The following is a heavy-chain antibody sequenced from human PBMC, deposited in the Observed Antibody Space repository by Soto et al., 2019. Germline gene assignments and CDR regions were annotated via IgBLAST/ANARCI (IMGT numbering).Heavy chain of an antibody. Sequence: PSETLSLTCNVSGGSISNSNYYWGWIRQPPGKGLEWIGYIYYSGSTNYNPSLKSRVTISVDTSKNQFSLKLSSVTAADTAVYYCARRWGFTFDYWGQGTLVTVSS. V-gene: IGHV4-61*05. D-gene: IGHD1-26*01. CDR1: GGSISNSNYY. CDR3: ARRWGFTFDY. J-gene: IGHJ4*02. CDR2: IYYSGST.